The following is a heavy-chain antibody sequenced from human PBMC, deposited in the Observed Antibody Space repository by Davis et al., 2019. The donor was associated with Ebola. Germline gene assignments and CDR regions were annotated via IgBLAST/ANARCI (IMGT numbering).Heavy chain of an antibody. V-gene: IGHV3-23*03. D-gene: IGHD6-19*01. J-gene: IGHJ4*02. CDR3: ARAVAPSFFDY. CDR1: GFTFSTYA. Sequence: GESLKISCAASGFTFSTYAMSWVRQAPGKGLERVSVIYDQSTAYADAVRGRFIISRDKYNNTLYLEMSSLRVDDTAVYYCARAVAPSFFDYWGQGTLVTVSS. CDR2: IYDQST.